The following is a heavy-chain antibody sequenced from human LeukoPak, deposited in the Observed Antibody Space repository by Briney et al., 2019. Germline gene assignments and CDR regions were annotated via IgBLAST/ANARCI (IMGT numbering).Heavy chain of an antibody. CDR1: GFTFSSYW. D-gene: IGHD6-13*01. J-gene: IGHJ6*02. CDR3: ARGRSSWDYYYYYGMDV. Sequence: GGSLRLSCAASGFTFSSYWMHWVRQAPGKGLVWVSRINSDGSSTCYADSVKGRFTISRDNAKNTLYLQMNSLRAEDTAVYYCARGRSSWDYYYYYGMDVWGQGTTVTASS. CDR2: INSDGSST. V-gene: IGHV3-74*01.